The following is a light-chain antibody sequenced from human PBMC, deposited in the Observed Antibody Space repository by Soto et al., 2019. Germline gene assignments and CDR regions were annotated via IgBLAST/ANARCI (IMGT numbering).Light chain of an antibody. CDR2: GAS. J-gene: IGKJ4*01. Sequence: EIVLTQSPGTLSLSPGERATLSCRASQSVSSSYLAWYQQKPGQAPRLLIYGASSRANGIPDRFSGSGSGTAFPLTISRLEPEDFAVYYCQQYGSSPPLTFGGGTKVEIK. V-gene: IGKV3-20*01. CDR3: QQYGSSPPLT. CDR1: QSVSSSY.